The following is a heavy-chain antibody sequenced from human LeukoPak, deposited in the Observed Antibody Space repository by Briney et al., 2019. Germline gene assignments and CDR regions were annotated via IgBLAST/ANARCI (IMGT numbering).Heavy chain of an antibody. CDR2: ISAYNGNT. CDR1: GYTFTSYG. CDR3: ARDGHGGQDYYYYYGMDV. Sequence: GASVKVSCKASGYTFTSYGISWVRQAPGQGLEWMGWISAYNGNTNYAQKLQGRVTMTTDTSTSTAYMELRSLRSDDTAVYYCARDGHGGQDYYYYYGMDVWGKGTTVTVSS. J-gene: IGHJ6*04. V-gene: IGHV1-18*01. D-gene: IGHD2-15*01.